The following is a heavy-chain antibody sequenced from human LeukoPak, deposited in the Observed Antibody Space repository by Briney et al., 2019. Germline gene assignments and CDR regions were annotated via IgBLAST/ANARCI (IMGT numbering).Heavy chain of an antibody. J-gene: IGHJ4*02. D-gene: IGHD3-10*01. CDR3: ASPLGSGSYYGY. CDR1: GGSISSSSYY. CDR2: IYYSGST. Sequence: SETLSLTCTVSGGSISSSSYYWGWIRQPPGKGLEWIGSIYYSGSTNYNPSLKSRVTISVDTSKNQFSLKLSSVTAADTAVYYCASPLGSGSYYGYWGQGTLVTVSS. V-gene: IGHV4-39*07.